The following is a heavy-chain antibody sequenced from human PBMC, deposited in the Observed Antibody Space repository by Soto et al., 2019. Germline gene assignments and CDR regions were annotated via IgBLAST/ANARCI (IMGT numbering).Heavy chain of an antibody. CDR2: INAGNGNT. Sequence: QVQLVQSGAEVKKPGASVKVSCKASGYTFTSYAMHWVRQAPGQRLEWMGWINAGNGNTKYSQKFQGRVTITRDTAASTAYKEQSSLRSEDTAVYYCARGRYDMLTGYYRPIDYWGQGTLVTVSS. CDR1: GYTFTSYA. V-gene: IGHV1-3*01. D-gene: IGHD3-9*01. CDR3: ARGRYDMLTGYYRPIDY. J-gene: IGHJ4*02.